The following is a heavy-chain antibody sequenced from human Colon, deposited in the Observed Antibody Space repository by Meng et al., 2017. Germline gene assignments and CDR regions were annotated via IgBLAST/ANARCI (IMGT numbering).Heavy chain of an antibody. J-gene: IGHJ4*02. CDR3: ARASLPSPCSSFSCSRGDYLDH. CDR2: INPTDSDT. CDR1: GYSFSNYW. V-gene: IGHV5-51*01. Sequence: GESLKISCKGSGYSFSNYWIAWVRQMPGEGLEWMGIINPTDSDTRYSPSSQGQVTFSADKSISTAYLQWNSLRASDTAMYYCARASLPSPCSSFSCSRGDYLDHWGQGTLVTVSS. D-gene: IGHD2-2*01.